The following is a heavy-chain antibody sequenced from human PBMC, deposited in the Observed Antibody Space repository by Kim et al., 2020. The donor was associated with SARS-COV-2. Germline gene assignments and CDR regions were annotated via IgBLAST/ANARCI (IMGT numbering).Heavy chain of an antibody. CDR2: TSGSGGST. Sequence: GGSLRLSCAASGFTFSSYAMSWVRQAPGKGLEWVSATSGSGGSTYYADSVKGRFTISRDNSKNTLYLQMNSLRAEDTAVYYCAKDPVVAAKDGGNPSIGYYFDYWGQGTLVTVSS. D-gene: IGHD2-15*01. V-gene: IGHV3-23*01. CDR1: GFTFSSYA. CDR3: AKDPVVAAKDGGNPSIGYYFDY. J-gene: IGHJ4*02.